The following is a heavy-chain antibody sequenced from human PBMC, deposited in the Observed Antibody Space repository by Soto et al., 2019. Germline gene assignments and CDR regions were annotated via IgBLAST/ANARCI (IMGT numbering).Heavy chain of an antibody. D-gene: IGHD1-7*01. V-gene: IGHV3-30*18. CDR3: AKDSLAGTTYYYYGMDV. Sequence: GGSLRLSCAASGFTFNTYGMHLVRQAPGKGLEWVAVISYDGSKKYYADSVKGRLTISRDNSKNTLYLQMNSLRDEDTAVYYCAKDSLAGTTYYYYGMDVWGQGTTVTVSS. CDR2: ISYDGSKK. J-gene: IGHJ6*02. CDR1: GFTFNTYG.